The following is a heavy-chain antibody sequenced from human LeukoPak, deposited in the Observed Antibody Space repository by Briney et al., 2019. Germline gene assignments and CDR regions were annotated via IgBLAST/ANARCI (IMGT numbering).Heavy chain of an antibody. Sequence: GGSLRLSCAASGFTFSSYAMNWVRQAPGKGLEWVAGISSGDRTFHAESVKDRFTISRDKSKDTLYLQMNSLRAEDTAVYYCAKDATASPYFHWFDSWGQGTQVIVSS. J-gene: IGHJ1*01. CDR2: ISSGDRT. V-gene: IGHV3-23*01. CDR1: GFTFSSYA. D-gene: IGHD3-9*01. CDR3: AKDATASPYFHWFDS.